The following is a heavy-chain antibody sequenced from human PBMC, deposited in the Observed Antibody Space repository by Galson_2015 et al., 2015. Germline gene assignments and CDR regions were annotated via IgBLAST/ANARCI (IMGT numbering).Heavy chain of an antibody. V-gene: IGHV4-34*01. D-gene: IGHD2-8*01. CDR3: AREGSGVDPKFAAFDI. J-gene: IGHJ3*02. CDR2: INHSGST. Sequence: SETLSLTCGVYDGSFSGNYWSWIRQPPGKGLEWIGEINHSGSTNYNPSLKSRVTISVDTSKNQFSVKLSSVTAADTAVYYCAREGSGVDPKFAAFDIWGQGTMVTVSS. CDR1: DGSFSGNY.